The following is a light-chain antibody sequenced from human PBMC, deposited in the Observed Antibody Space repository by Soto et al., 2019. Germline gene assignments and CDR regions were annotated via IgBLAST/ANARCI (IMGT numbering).Light chain of an antibody. V-gene: IGKV1-5*03. CDR2: KAS. CDR3: QPYNNYPYT. Sequence: DIQLTQSPSTLSASVGDRVTITCRARQSFNGWLDWYQQTAGKAPNLLISKASTLQSGVPSRFSGSGSGTEFTLTISSLQPDDFATYYCQPYNNYPYTFGQGTQREIK. J-gene: IGKJ2*01. CDR1: QSFNGW.